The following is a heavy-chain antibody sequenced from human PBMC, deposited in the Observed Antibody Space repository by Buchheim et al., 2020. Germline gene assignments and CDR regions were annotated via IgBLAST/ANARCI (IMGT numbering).Heavy chain of an antibody. CDR1: GFTFSSYG. CDR2: ISYDGSNK. J-gene: IGHJ6*02. Sequence: QVQLVESGGGVVQPGRSLRLSCAASGFTFSSYGMHWVRQAPGKGLEWVAVISYDGSNKYYADSVKGRFTISRDNSKNTLYLQMNSLRAEDTAVYYCAKERGPGMDVWGQGTT. V-gene: IGHV3-30*18. CDR3: AKERGPGMDV.